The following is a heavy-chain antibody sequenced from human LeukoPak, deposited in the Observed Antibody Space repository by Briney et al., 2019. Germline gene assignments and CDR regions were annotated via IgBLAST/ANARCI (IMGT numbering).Heavy chain of an antibody. D-gene: IGHD5-12*01. V-gene: IGHV4-34*01. J-gene: IGHJ3*02. CDR2: INHSGST. CDR1: GGSFSGYS. Sequence: PSETLSLTCAVYGGSFSGYSWNWIRQPPGKGLEWIGEINHSGSTNYNPSLKSRVTISVDTSKNQFSLKLSSVTAADTAVYYCAREIVAGLGVSFDIWGQGTMVTVSS. CDR3: AREIVAGLGVSFDI.